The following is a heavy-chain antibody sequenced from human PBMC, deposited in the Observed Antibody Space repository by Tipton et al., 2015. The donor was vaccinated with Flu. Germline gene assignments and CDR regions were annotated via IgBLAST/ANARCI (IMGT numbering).Heavy chain of an antibody. CDR3: ARSTYHYGSGSSDY. D-gene: IGHD3-10*01. Sequence: TLSLTCTVSGDSMRSDYFWAWIRQFPGKGLEWIGTVSRTGSTIYNPSLKSRVTISVDTAKNQFSQRLSSVTAADTAVYYCARSTYHYGSGSSDYWGQGTLVTVSS. V-gene: IGHV4-38-2*02. CDR2: VSRTGST. J-gene: IGHJ4*02. CDR1: GDSMRSDYF.